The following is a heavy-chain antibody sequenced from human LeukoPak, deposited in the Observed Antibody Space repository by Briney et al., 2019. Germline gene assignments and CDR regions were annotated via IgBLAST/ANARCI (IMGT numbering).Heavy chain of an antibody. V-gene: IGHV3-23*01. CDR2: ISGSGGST. CDR1: GFTFSSYA. Sequence: PGGSLRLSCAASGFTFSSYAMSWVRQAPGKGLEWVSAISGSGGSTYYADSVKGRFTISRDNSRNTLYLQMNSLRADDTAVYYCARDAGYSSSWYTFDYWGQGTLVTVSS. D-gene: IGHD6-13*01. J-gene: IGHJ4*02. CDR3: ARDAGYSSSWYTFDY.